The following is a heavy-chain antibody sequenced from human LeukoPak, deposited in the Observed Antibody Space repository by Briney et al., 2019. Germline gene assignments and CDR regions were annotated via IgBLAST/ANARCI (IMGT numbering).Heavy chain of an antibody. J-gene: IGHJ3*02. V-gene: IGHV1-18*01. CDR3: ARDSDYYESQNGAFDI. D-gene: IGHD3-22*01. Sequence: ASVKVSCKASGYTFTSYGISWVRQAPGQGLEWMGWISAYNGNTNYAQKLQGRVTMTTDTSTSTAYMEPRSLRSDDTAVYYCARDSDYYESQNGAFDIWGQGTMVTVSS. CDR1: GYTFTSYG. CDR2: ISAYNGNT.